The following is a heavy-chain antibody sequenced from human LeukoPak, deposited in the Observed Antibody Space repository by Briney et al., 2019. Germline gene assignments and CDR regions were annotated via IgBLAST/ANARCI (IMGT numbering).Heavy chain of an antibody. D-gene: IGHD2-2*01. J-gene: IGHJ4*02. Sequence: ASVKVSCKASGYTFTDYYIHWVRQAPGQGLEWMAWINPNSGGTYYAQNFHDRITLTRDTPISTAYVELSRLRSDDTAIYYCARANALYCSSTSCLFDYWGQGTLVTVSS. CDR3: ARANALYCSSTSCLFDY. CDR2: INPNSGGT. CDR1: GYTFTDYY. V-gene: IGHV1-2*02.